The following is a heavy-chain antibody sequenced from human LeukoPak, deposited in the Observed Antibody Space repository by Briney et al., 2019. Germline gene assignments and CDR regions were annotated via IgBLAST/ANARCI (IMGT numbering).Heavy chain of an antibody. CDR1: GGSISSSSYY. CDR2: IYYSGST. V-gene: IGHV4-39*01. Sequence: ASETLSLTCTVSGGSISSSSYYWGWIRQPPGKGLEWIGSIYYSGSTYYNPSLKSRVTISVDTSKNQFSLKLSSVTAADTAVYYCARHAYSNSSARYYGMDVWGQGTTVTVSS. CDR3: ARHAYSNSSARYYGMDV. D-gene: IGHD6-6*01. J-gene: IGHJ6*02.